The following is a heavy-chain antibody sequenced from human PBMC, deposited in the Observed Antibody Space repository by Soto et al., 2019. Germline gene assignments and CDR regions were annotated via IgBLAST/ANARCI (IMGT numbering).Heavy chain of an antibody. D-gene: IGHD2-2*01. CDR1: GGSISSYY. CDR2: IYYSGST. V-gene: IGHV4-59*01. CDR3: ARGGSSAPLLAFDI. Sequence: QVQLQESGPGLVKPSETLSLTCTVSGGSISSYYWSWIRQPPGKGLEWIGYIYYSGSTNYNPSLKSRVTISVDTSKNQCSLKLSSVPAADTAVYYCARGGSSAPLLAFDIWGQGTMVTVSS. J-gene: IGHJ3*02.